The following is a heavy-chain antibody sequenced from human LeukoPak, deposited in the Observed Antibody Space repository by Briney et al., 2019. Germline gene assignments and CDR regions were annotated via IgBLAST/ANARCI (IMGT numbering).Heavy chain of an antibody. V-gene: IGHV3-74*01. CDR2: IKSDGGT. J-gene: IGHJ1*01. Sequence: GGSLRLSCAASGFTFSTYWMHWVRQAPGKGLVWVSRIKSDGGTNSADSVKGRFTISRDNAKKTVSLQMNSLRPEDTGVYYCARAPSEIGGYYPEYFRHWGQGTLVTVSS. CDR3: ARAPSEIGGYYPEYFRH. CDR1: GFTFSTYW. D-gene: IGHD3-22*01.